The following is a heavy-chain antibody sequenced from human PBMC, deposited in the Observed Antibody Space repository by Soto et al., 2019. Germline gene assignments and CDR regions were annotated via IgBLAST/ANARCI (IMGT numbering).Heavy chain of an antibody. CDR2: ISSSSSYI. V-gene: IGHV3-21*01. J-gene: IGHJ5*02. CDR3: ATLPHCSSTSCYTGWFDP. D-gene: IGHD2-2*02. Sequence: PGGSLRLSCAASGFTFSSYSINWVRQAPGKGLEWVSSISSSSSYIYYADSVKGRFTISRDNAKNSLYLQMNSLRAEDTAVYYCATLPHCSSTSCYTGWFDPWGQGTLVTVSS. CDR1: GFTFSSYS.